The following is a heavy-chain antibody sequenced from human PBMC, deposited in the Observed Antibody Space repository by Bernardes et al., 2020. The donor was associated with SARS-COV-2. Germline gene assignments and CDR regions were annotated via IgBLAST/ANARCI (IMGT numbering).Heavy chain of an antibody. V-gene: IGHV4-34*01. Sequence: SEALSLTCAVYGGSFSGYYWSWIRQPPGKGLEWIGEINHSGSTNYNPSLKSRVTISVDTSKNQFSLKLSSVTAADTAVYYCARGIAVAGQVWYFDLWGRGTLVTVSS. CDR3: ARGIAVAGQVWYFDL. CDR1: GGSFSGYY. J-gene: IGHJ2*01. CDR2: INHSGST. D-gene: IGHD6-19*01.